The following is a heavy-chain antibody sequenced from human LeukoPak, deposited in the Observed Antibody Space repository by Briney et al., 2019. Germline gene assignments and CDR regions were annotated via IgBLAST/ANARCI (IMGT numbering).Heavy chain of an antibody. CDR1: GFTFSSYW. Sequence: GGSLRLSCAASGFTFSSYWMHWVRQAPGKGLVWVSRINSDGSSTSYADSVKGRFTISRDNAKNSLYLQMNSLRAEDTAVYYCARANDNYYYYYMDVWGKGTTVTISS. J-gene: IGHJ6*03. CDR3: ARANDNYYYYYMDV. V-gene: IGHV3-74*01. D-gene: IGHD3-9*01. CDR2: INSDGSST.